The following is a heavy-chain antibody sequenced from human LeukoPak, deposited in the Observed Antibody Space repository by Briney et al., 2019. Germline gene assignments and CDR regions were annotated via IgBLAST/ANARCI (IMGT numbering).Heavy chain of an antibody. V-gene: IGHV3-49*04. D-gene: IGHD6-13*01. Sequence: GGSLRLSCTASGFSFGDYSMNWVRQAPGKGLEWVGFIRSEAYGGTTQYAASVKGRFTISRDDSKSIAYLQMNSLKTEDTAVCYCTSQLQLLTFFDYWGQGTLVTVSS. CDR2: IRSEAYGGTT. CDR1: GFSFGDYS. CDR3: TSQLQLLTFFDY. J-gene: IGHJ4*02.